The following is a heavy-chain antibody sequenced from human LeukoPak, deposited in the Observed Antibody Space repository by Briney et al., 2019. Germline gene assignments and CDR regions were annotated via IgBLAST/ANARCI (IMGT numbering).Heavy chain of an antibody. CDR1: GGSFSGYY. J-gene: IGHJ4*02. CDR2: INHSGST. V-gene: IGHV4-34*01. CDR3: ARDEGRYFDWHGGFDY. Sequence: SETLSLTCAVYGGSFSGYYWSWIRQPPGKGLEWIGEINHSGSTSYNPSLKSRVTISVDTSKNQFSLKLSSVTAADTAVYYCARDEGRYFDWHGGFDYWGQGTLVTVSS. D-gene: IGHD3-9*01.